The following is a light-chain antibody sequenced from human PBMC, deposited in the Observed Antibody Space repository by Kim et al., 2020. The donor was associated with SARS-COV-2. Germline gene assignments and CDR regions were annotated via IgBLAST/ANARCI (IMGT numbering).Light chain of an antibody. CDR2: RAS. V-gene: IGKV1-17*01. J-gene: IGKJ5*01. Sequence: ASVEDRVTLPCRGNKGSRNDLGVYQHKPEGAPKRLIARASSLQSGVPSKFSGNESVTEFSLTNSGLHHEEFATYLCLQQNTYPITFCPGKRLQIK. CDR1: KGSRND. CDR3: LQQNTYPIT.